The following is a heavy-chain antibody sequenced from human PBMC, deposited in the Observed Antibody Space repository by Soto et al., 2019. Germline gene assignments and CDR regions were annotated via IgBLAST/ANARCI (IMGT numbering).Heavy chain of an antibody. V-gene: IGHV4-59*01. CDR3: ARQVVVAAKRAFDI. J-gene: IGHJ3*02. D-gene: IGHD2-15*01. Sequence: SETLSLTCTVSGGSISSYYWSWIRQPPGKGLEWIGYIYYSGSTNYNPSLKSRVTISVDTSKNQFSLKLSSVTAADTAVYYCARQVVVAAKRAFDIWGQGTMVTVSS. CDR1: GGSISSYY. CDR2: IYYSGST.